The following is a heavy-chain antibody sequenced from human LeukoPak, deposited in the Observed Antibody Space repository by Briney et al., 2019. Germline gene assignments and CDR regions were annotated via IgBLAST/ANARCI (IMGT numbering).Heavy chain of an antibody. Sequence: PGGSLRLSCAASGFTFSSYSINWVCQAPGKGLEWVSSISGSSTYIYYGDSVKGRFTISRDNAKNSVHLLMSSLRAEDTAIYYCARDMQLSTWGLGTMVTVSS. J-gene: IGHJ3*01. CDR1: GFTFSSYS. CDR3: ARDMQLST. V-gene: IGHV3-21*04. D-gene: IGHD3-16*02. CDR2: ISGSSTYI.